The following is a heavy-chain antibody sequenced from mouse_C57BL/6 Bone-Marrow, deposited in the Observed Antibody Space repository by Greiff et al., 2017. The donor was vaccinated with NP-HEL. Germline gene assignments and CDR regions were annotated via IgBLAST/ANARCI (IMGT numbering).Heavy chain of an antibody. CDR3: ARPSDGYSSSFAY. CDR1: GYTFTDYY. CDR2: IFPGRGST. V-gene: IGHV1-75*01. J-gene: IGHJ3*01. Sequence: QVQLQQSGPELVKPGASVKISCKASGYTFTDYYINWVKQRPGQGLEWIGWIFPGRGSTYYNEPFQGKATLTVDKSSSTAYILLSSLTSEDSAVYFCARPSDGYSSSFAYWGQGTLVTVSA. D-gene: IGHD2-3*01.